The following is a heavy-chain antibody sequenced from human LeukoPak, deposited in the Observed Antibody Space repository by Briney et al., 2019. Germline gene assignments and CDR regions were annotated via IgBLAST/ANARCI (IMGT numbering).Heavy chain of an antibody. CDR2: IYYSGST. CDR1: GGSVSSGSYY. J-gene: IGHJ4*02. V-gene: IGHV4-61*01. Sequence: SETLSLTCTVSGGSVSSGSYYWSWIRQPPGKGLEWIGYIYYSGSTNYNPSLKSRVTMSLDTSKNQFSLKLSSVTAADTAVYYCARGGGYSSSWYWGYWGQGTQVTVSS. D-gene: IGHD6-13*01. CDR3: ARGGGYSSSWYWGY.